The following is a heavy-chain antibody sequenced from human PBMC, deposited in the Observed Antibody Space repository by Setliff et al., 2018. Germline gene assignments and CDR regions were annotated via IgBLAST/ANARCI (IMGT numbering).Heavy chain of an antibody. V-gene: IGHV3-23*01. CDR2: ISGSAQTT. Sequence: GGSLRLSCAASGLTFSSYAITWVRQAPGKGLEWVSMISGSAQTTYYADSVKGRFTISRDDSKNSVYLQLNSLNNEDTAVYYCARASSNFYFDSWGQGTLVTVSS. CDR3: ARASSNFYFDS. J-gene: IGHJ4*02. CDR1: GLTFSSYA. D-gene: IGHD4-4*01.